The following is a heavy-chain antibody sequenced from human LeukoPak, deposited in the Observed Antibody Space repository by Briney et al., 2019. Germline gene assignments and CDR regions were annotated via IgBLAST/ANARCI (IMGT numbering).Heavy chain of an antibody. CDR3: ARGHTMIAFG. CDR2: IRNDGSNT. D-gene: IGHD3-22*01. J-gene: IGHJ4*02. Sequence: GGSQRLSCAASGIPFTTSDMHWVRQAPGKGLEWVAFIRNDGSNTYYADSVKGRFTISRDTAKNTLYLQMNSLRTADTAVYYCARGHTMIAFGGGQGTLVTVSS. V-gene: IGHV3-30*02. CDR1: GIPFTTSD.